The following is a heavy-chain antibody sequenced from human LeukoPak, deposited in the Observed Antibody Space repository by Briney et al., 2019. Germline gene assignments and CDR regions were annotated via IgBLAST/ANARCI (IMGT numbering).Heavy chain of an antibody. J-gene: IGHJ4*02. CDR2: IKQDGSEK. V-gene: IGHV3-7*01. D-gene: IGHD2-15*01. CDR3: AGEGYCSGGICSYDN. Sequence: GGSLRLSCAASGFTFSNYWMNWVRQAPGKGLEWVARIKQDGSEKYYVESVKGRFTISRDNAKKSVYLQMDSLRAEDTAVYYCAGEGYCSGGICSYDNWGQGTLVTVSS. CDR1: GFTFSNYW.